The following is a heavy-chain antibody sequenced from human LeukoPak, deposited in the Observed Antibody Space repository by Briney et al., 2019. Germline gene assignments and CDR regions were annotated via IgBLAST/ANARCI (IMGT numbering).Heavy chain of an antibody. Sequence: GASVKVSCKASGYTFTSYGISWVRQAPGQGLEWMGWINPNSGGTNYAQKFQGRVTMTRDTSISTAYMELSRLRSDDTAVYYCASRREIVVVPAAINLGGAFDIWGQGTMVTVSS. CDR1: GYTFTSYG. J-gene: IGHJ3*02. CDR3: ASRREIVVVPAAINLGGAFDI. D-gene: IGHD2-2*01. CDR2: INPNSGGT. V-gene: IGHV1-2*02.